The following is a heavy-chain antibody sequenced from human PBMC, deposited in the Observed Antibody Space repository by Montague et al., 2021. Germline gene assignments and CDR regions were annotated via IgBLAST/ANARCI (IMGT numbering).Heavy chain of an antibody. CDR2: ISVYNGNT. Sequence: SAKVSCKASGYTFTNYAITWVRQAPGQGLEWMGWISVYNGNTNYAQNLQGRVTMTTAMTTDTSTRTVYMELRSLKSDDTAVYYCATPYFDSSGYYYWGQGTLVTVSS. CDR3: ATPYFDSSGYYY. D-gene: IGHD3-22*01. CDR1: GYTFTNYA. V-gene: IGHV1-18*01. J-gene: IGHJ4*02.